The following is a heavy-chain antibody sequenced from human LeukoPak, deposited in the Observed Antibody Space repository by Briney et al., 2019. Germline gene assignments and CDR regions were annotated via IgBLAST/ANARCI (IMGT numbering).Heavy chain of an antibody. CDR1: GGSISSGTYY. V-gene: IGHV4-61*02. CDR3: ARASAAAFDY. CDR2: IYITGNT. D-gene: IGHD6-13*01. Sequence: PSETLSLTCNVSGGSISSGTYYWTWIRQPAGKGLEWIGRIYITGNTNYNPSLRSRVTISLDTSKNQFSVKLSSVTAADTAVYYCARASAAAFDYWGQGTLVTVSS. J-gene: IGHJ4*02.